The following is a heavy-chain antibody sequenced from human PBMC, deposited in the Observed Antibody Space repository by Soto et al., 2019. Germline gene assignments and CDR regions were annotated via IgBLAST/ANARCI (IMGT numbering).Heavy chain of an antibody. CDR3: ARLGTVTDDAFDI. CDR1: GYSFASYW. V-gene: IGHV5-51*01. CDR2: IYPGDSDT. J-gene: IGHJ3*02. Sequence: GESLKISCKGSGYSFASYWIGWVRQMPGKGLEWMGIIYPGDSDTRYSPSFQGQVTISADKSISTAYLQWSSLKASDTAMYYCARLGTVTDDAFDIWGQGTMVTVSS. D-gene: IGHD4-17*01.